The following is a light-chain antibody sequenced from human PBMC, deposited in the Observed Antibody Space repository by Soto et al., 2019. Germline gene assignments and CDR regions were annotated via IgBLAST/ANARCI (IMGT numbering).Light chain of an antibody. Sequence: QSVLTQPPSVSGAPGQRVTISCTGTSSNIGAGYDVHWYHQLPGTAPKLFIYDNSNRPSGVPDRFSGSKSGTSASLAITGLQAEDEAEYYCQSYDSSLSGLGVFGGGTKLTVL. CDR3: QSYDSSLSGLGV. CDR2: DNS. V-gene: IGLV1-40*01. J-gene: IGLJ2*01. CDR1: SSNIGAGYD.